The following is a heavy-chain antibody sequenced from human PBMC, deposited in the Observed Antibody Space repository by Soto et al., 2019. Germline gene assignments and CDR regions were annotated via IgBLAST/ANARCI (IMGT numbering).Heavy chain of an antibody. J-gene: IGHJ3*02. CDR1: GFTFDDYA. D-gene: IGHD2-15*01. CDR2: ISWNSGSI. Sequence: GGSLRLSCAASGFTFDDYAMHWVRQAPGKGLEWVSGISWNSGSIGYADSVKGRFTISRDNAKNSLYLQMNSLRAEDTALYYCAKGLRLPYAFDIWGQGTMVTVSS. V-gene: IGHV3-9*01. CDR3: AKGLRLPYAFDI.